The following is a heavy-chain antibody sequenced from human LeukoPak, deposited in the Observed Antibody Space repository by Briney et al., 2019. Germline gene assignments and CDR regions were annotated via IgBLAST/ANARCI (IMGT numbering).Heavy chain of an antibody. V-gene: IGHV1-69*06. Sequence: ASVKLSCKASGGTFSSYAISWVRQAPGQGLEWMGGIIPIFGTANYAQKFQGRVTITADKSTSTAYMELSSLRSEDTAVYYCARDYSSSWYFDPWGQGTLVTVSS. D-gene: IGHD6-13*01. CDR1: GGTFSSYA. CDR3: ARDYSSSWYFDP. CDR2: IIPIFGTA. J-gene: IGHJ4*02.